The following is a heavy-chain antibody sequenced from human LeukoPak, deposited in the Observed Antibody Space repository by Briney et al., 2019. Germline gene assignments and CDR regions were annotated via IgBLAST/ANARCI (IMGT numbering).Heavy chain of an antibody. CDR2: ISYDGTNK. CDR3: ARNAVVGSFFVS. V-gene: IGHV3-30-3*01. J-gene: IGHJ4*02. D-gene: IGHD2-15*01. CDR1: GVTFSSYD. Sequence: PGGSLRLSCAASGVTFSSYDMHWVRQAPGKGLEWVAVISYDGTNKDYADSVKGRLTISRDNSKNTLYLQMNSLRPEDTAVYYCARNAVVGSFFVSWGQGILVTVSS.